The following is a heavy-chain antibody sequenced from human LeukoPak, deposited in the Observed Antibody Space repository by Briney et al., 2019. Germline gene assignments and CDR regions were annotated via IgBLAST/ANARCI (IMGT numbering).Heavy chain of an antibody. CDR1: GYTFTGYY. J-gene: IGHJ5*02. V-gene: IGHV1-2*02. D-gene: IGHD6-13*01. CDR2: INPNSGGT. CDR3: ARGSPYSSSWYFDP. Sequence: ASVKVSCTASGYTFTGYYMHWVRQAPGQGLEWMGWINPNSGGTNYAQKFQGRVTMTRDTSISTAYMELSRLRSDDTAVYYCARGSPYSSSWYFDPWGQGTLVTVSS.